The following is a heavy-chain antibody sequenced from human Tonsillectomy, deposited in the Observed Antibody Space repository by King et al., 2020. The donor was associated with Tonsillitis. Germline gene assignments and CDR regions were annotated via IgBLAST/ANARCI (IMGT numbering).Heavy chain of an antibody. J-gene: IGHJ4*02. V-gene: IGHV3-9*01. D-gene: IGHD1-26*01. Sequence: VQLVESGGGLVQPGRSLRLSCAASGFTFDDYAMHWVRQAPGKGLEWVSSINWNSIDIAYADSVKGRFTISRDNAKNSLYLQMISVRAEDTAFYYCAKGGESGSYYYVDYWGLGTLVTVSS. CDR3: AKGGESGSYYYVDY. CDR1: GFTFDDYA. CDR2: INWNSIDI.